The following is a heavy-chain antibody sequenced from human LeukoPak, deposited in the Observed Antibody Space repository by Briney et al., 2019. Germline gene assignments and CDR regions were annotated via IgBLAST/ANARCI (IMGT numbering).Heavy chain of an antibody. CDR3: ARDGRIWFGEMNAFDI. Sequence: GESLKISCKGSGYSFTSYWIGWVRQMPGKGLEWMGIIYPGDSDTRYSPSFQGQVTISADKSISTAYLQWSSLKASDTAMYYCARDGRIWFGEMNAFDIWGQGTMVTVSS. V-gene: IGHV5-51*01. CDR1: GYSFTSYW. D-gene: IGHD3-10*01. CDR2: IYPGDSDT. J-gene: IGHJ3*02.